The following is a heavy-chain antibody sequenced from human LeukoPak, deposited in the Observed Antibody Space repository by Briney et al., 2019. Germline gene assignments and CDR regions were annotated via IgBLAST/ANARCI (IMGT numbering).Heavy chain of an antibody. D-gene: IGHD6-19*01. CDR3: VRGEMTGYSSGWYTY. CDR2: ISYEASKE. V-gene: IGHV3-30*03. J-gene: IGHJ4*02. Sequence: GRSLRLSCAASGFTFSSYAMHWVRQAPGKGLEWVAVISYEASKEYYADSVKGRFTISRDNSKNTLYLQMNSLRAEDTAVYYCVRGEMTGYSSGWYTYWGQGTLVTVSS. CDR1: GFTFSSYA.